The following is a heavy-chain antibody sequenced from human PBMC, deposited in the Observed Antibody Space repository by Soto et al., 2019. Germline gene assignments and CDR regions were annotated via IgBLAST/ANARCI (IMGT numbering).Heavy chain of an antibody. Sequence: QVQLVQSGAEVKKPGASVQVSCKASGYTFTSYALHWVRQARGERPEWMGWINAANGDTKYSKKFQGRVTITWDTSASTGYMELSSLRSEDTAVYFCGRSVVGATGEILYNAMDVWGQGTTVTVSS. D-gene: IGHD1-26*01. J-gene: IGHJ6*02. CDR3: GRSVVGATGEILYNAMDV. V-gene: IGHV1-3*01. CDR1: GYTFTSYA. CDR2: INAANGDT.